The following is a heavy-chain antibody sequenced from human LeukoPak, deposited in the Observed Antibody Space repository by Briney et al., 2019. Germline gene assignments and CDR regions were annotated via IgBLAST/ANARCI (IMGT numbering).Heavy chain of an antibody. V-gene: IGHV4-59*11. D-gene: IGHD3-10*01. Sequence: SETLPLTCTVSGGSITSHYWSWIRQPPGKGLEWIGCIHYSGYTNYNPSLKSRVTISVDTSKNHFSLKLSSVTAADTAVYYCARTTMVRGTYYMDVWAKGPRSPSP. CDR1: GGSITSHY. J-gene: IGHJ6*03. CDR2: IHYSGYT. CDR3: ARTTMVRGTYYMDV.